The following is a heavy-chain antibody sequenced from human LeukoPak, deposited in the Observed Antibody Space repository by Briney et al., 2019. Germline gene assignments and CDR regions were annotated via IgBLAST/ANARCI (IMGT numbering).Heavy chain of an antibody. D-gene: IGHD3-22*01. V-gene: IGHV3-23*01. CDR3: AKVGYYDSSGYYHLGYYFDY. Sequence: GGSLRLSCAASGFTFSSYAMSWVRQAPGKGLEWVSATSGSGGSTYYADSVKGRFTISRDNSKNTLYLQMNSLRAEDTAVYYCAKVGYYDSSGYYHLGYYFDYWGQGTLVTVCS. CDR2: TSGSGGST. CDR1: GFTFSSYA. J-gene: IGHJ4*02.